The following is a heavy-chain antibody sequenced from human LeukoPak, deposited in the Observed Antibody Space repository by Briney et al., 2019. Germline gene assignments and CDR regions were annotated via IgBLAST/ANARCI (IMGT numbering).Heavy chain of an antibody. Sequence: ASVKVSCKASGYTFTGYYMHWVRQAPGQGLEWMGWINPNSGGTNYAQKFQGRVTMTRDTSTSTAYMELSRLRSDDTAVYYCARDKMGYYDGFDYWGQGTLVTVSS. J-gene: IGHJ4*02. CDR2: INPNSGGT. D-gene: IGHD3-22*01. CDR3: ARDKMGYYDGFDY. V-gene: IGHV1-2*02. CDR1: GYTFTGYY.